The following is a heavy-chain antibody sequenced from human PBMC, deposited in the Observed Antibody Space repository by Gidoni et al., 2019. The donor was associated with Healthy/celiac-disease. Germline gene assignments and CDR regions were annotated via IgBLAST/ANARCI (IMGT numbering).Heavy chain of an antibody. Sequence: EVQLVESGGGLVQPGRSLRLSCAASGFTFDDYDMHWVRQAPGKGLGGVSGISWNSGSIGYADSVKGRFTISRDNAKNSLYLQMNSLRAEDTALYYCAKGGHAFDIWGQGTMVTVSS. CDR1: GFTFDDYD. J-gene: IGHJ3*02. CDR2: ISWNSGSI. V-gene: IGHV3-9*01. CDR3: AKGGHAFDI.